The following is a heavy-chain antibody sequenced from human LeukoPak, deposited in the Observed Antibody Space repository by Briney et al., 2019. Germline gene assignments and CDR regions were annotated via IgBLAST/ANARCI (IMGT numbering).Heavy chain of an antibody. V-gene: IGHV3-21*01. Sequence: GGSLRLSCAASGFTFDIYSMNWVRQAPGKGLEWVSSISSSSTSIYYAESLKGRFTVSRDNAKNSLYLQVDSLRVEDTAIYYRARGPPCTSASCYVTGALDIWGQGTMVTVSS. D-gene: IGHD2-2*01. CDR3: ARGPPCTSASCYVTGALDI. CDR1: GFTFDIYS. J-gene: IGHJ3*02. CDR2: ISSSSTSI.